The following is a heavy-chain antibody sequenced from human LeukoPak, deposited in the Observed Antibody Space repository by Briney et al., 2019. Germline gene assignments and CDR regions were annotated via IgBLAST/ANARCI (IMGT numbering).Heavy chain of an antibody. J-gene: IGHJ6*02. CDR2: INHSGST. V-gene: IGHV4-34*01. Sequence: PSETLSLTCAVYGGSFSGYYWSWIRQPPGKGLEWIGEINHSGSTNYNPSLKSRVTMSVDTSKNQFSLKLSSVTAADTAVYYCARDYYDFWSGSMDVWGQGTTVTVSS. CDR1: GGSFSGYY. D-gene: IGHD3-3*01. CDR3: ARDYYDFWSGSMDV.